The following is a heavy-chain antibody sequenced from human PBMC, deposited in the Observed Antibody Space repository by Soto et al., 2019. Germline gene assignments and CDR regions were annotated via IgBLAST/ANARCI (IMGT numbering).Heavy chain of an antibody. CDR2: IDPDGSVK. J-gene: IGHJ4*02. CDR3: ARGYDYLIDY. Sequence: QTGGSLRLSCAASGFSFSAYWINWVRQTPGKGLEWVANIDPDGSVKNYAESVKGRFTISRDNAKNSLYLQMNSLRGEDTAVYSCARGYDYLIDYWGQGTLVTVSS. V-gene: IGHV3-7*01. D-gene: IGHD3-22*01. CDR1: GFSFSAYW.